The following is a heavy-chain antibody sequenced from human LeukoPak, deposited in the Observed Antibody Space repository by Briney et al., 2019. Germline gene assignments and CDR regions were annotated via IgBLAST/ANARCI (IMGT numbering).Heavy chain of an antibody. CDR2: INPTSGGT. CDR3: AREEYCSRGRCYYYYYGMDV. V-gene: IGHV1-2*02. Sequence: ASVKVSCKASGYTFTDYYMHWVRQAPGQGLEWMGWINPTSGGTNYAQKFQGRVTVTRDTSNTTAHMELSRLRSDDTAVYYCAREEYCSRGRCYYYYYGMDVWGQGTTVTVSS. D-gene: IGHD2-2*01. J-gene: IGHJ6*02. CDR1: GYTFTDYY.